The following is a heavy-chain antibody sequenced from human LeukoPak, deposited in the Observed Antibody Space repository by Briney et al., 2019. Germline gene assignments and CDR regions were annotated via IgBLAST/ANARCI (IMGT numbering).Heavy chain of an antibody. J-gene: IGHJ4*02. CDR2: ISRSVNTI. V-gene: IGHV3-11*01. Sequence: GGSLRLSCAASGFTFSDYYISWIRQAPGKGLEWVSDISRSVNTIDYADSVKGRFTISRDNAKNSLYLQMNSLRAEDTAVHYCARDQAGPQATVHYWAQGTLVTVSS. D-gene: IGHD4-11*01. CDR1: GFTFSDYY. CDR3: ARDQAGPQATVHY.